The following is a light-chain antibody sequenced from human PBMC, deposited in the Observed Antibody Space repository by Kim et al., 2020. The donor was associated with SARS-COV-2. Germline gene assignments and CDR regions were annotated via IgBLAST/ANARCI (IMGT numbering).Light chain of an antibody. V-gene: IGLV3-19*01. CDR1: SLGTYY. CDR3: SPRASCSIPV. Sequence: SSELTQDPAVSVALGQTVRITCQGDSLGTYYASWFQQKAGQAPVLVIYGNNKRPPGIPHRFSSINSANTTFLTTPGAPAEDEADYYRSPRASCSIPVFGG. J-gene: IGLJ2*01. CDR2: GNN.